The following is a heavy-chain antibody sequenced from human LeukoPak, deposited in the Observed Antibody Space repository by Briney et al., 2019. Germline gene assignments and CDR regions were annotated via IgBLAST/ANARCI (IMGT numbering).Heavy chain of an antibody. J-gene: IGHJ5*02. V-gene: IGHV4-59*08. CDR1: GGPISSYY. D-gene: IGHD3-10*01. CDR3: ARSRGVKLLGCFDP. Sequence: SETLSLTCTVSGGPISSYYWSWIRQPPGKGLEWIGYIYYSGSTNYNPSLKSRVTISVDTSKNQFSLKLSSVTAADTAVYYCARSRGVKLLGCFDPWGQGTLVTVSS. CDR2: IYYSGST.